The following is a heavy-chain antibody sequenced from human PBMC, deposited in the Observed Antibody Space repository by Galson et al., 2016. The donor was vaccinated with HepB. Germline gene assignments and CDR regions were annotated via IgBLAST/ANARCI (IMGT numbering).Heavy chain of an antibody. Sequence: SLRLSCAASGFTFDNYTMNWLRQAPGKGLEWVSSVSHSSTYVYYADSVEGRFTISSDNAKNSLYLEMNSLRVEDTAVFYCARSLGWYFDVWGRGTLVTVSS. CDR3: ARSLGWYFDV. V-gene: IGHV3-21*01. CDR2: VSHSSTYV. D-gene: IGHD6-6*01. J-gene: IGHJ2*01. CDR1: GFTFDNYT.